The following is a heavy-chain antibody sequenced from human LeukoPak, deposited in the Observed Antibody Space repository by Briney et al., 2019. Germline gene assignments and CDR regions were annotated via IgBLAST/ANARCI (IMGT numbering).Heavy chain of an antibody. CDR2: INPNSGGT. Sequence: GASVKVSCKASGYTFTGDYMHWVRQAPGQGLEWMGWINPNSGGTNYAQKFQGRVTMTRDTSTSTAYMELSRLRSDDTAVYYCARADSGSYYFHYYGMDVWGQGTTVTVSS. V-gene: IGHV1-2*02. J-gene: IGHJ6*02. D-gene: IGHD1-26*01. CDR3: ARADSGSYYFHYYGMDV. CDR1: GYTFTGDY.